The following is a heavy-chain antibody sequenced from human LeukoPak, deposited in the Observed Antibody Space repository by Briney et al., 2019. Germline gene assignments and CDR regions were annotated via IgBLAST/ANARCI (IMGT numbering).Heavy chain of an antibody. V-gene: IGHV4-4*07. Sequence: SETLSLTCTVSGGSISSYYWSWIRQPAGKGLEWIGRIYTSGSTNYNPSLTSRVTMSVDTSKNQFSLKLSSVTAADTAVYYCARDPDYDSSGYYFDYWGQGTLVTVSS. J-gene: IGHJ4*02. CDR2: IYTSGST. D-gene: IGHD3-22*01. CDR1: GGSISSYY. CDR3: ARDPDYDSSGYYFDY.